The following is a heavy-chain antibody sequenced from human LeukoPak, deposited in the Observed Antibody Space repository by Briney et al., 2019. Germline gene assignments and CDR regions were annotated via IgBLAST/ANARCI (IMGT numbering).Heavy chain of an antibody. CDR1: GGSISSYY. D-gene: IGHD3-10*01. CDR3: ARAARGWYFDH. J-gene: IGHJ4*02. V-gene: IGHV4-59*01. Sequence: SETLSLTCTVSGGSISSYYWGWIRQPPGTGLEWIGNIYYSGSTNYNPSLKSRVTISVDTSKNQFSLNLTSVTAADAAVYYCARAARGWYFDHWGQGTLVTVSS. CDR2: IYYSGST.